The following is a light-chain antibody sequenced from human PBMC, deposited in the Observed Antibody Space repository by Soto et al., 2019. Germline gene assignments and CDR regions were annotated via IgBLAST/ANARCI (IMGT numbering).Light chain of an antibody. CDR1: SSDVGSFNY. J-gene: IGLJ3*02. CDR3: TSFTTSNTWV. CDR2: EVS. Sequence: QSALTQPASVSGSPGQSITISCTGTSSDVGSFNYVSWYQQHPGKAPKFIIYEVSIRPSGVSGRFSGSKSGNTASLTISGLQAEDEADYYCTSFTTSNTWVFGGGTKLTVL. V-gene: IGLV2-14*01.